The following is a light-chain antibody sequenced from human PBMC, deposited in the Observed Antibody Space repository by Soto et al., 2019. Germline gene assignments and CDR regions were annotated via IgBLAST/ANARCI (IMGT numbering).Light chain of an antibody. CDR3: HQYGISPRT. J-gene: IGKJ1*01. Sequence: EIVLTQSPGTLSLSPGERATLSRRASRSVSSSDLAWYQQKPGQAPRLLIYAASSRATGIPDRFSGGGSGTDFTLTISRLEPEDFAVYYCHQYGISPRTFGQGTKVEIK. V-gene: IGKV3-20*01. CDR2: AAS. CDR1: RSVSSSD.